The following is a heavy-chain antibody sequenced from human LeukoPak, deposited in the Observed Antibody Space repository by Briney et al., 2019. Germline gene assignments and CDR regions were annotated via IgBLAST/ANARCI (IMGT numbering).Heavy chain of an antibody. V-gene: IGHV3-48*03. CDR2: ISSSGSTI. CDR1: GFTFSSYE. CDR3: ARDYGGSSPFDY. J-gene: IGHJ4*02. Sequence: GGSLRLSRAASGFTFSSYEMHWVRQAPGKGLEWVSYISSSGSTIYYADSVKGRFTISRDNAKNSLCLQMNSLRAEDTAVYYCARDYGGSSPFDYWGQGTLVTVSS. D-gene: IGHD4-23*01.